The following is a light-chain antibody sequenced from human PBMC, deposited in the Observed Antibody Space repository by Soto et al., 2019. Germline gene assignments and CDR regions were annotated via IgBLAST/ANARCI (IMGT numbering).Light chain of an antibody. CDR3: QAWDSTPGV. CDR2: QNN. Sequence: ELTQPPSVSVSPGQTASITCSGDKLGDKYASWYQQRPGQSPVLVIYQNNIRPSGIPDRFSGSNSGNTATLTISGTQAMDEADYYCQAWDSTPGVFGRGKKVTVL. V-gene: IGLV3-1*01. J-gene: IGLJ1*01. CDR1: KLGDKY.